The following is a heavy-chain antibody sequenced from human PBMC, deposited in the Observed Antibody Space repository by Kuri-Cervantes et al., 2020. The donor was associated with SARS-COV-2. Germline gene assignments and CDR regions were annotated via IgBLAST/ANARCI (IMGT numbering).Heavy chain of an antibody. Sequence: GSLRLSCTVSGVSISSYYLSWIRQPPGKGLEWIGEINHSGSTNYNPSFKSRVTISVDTSKNQFSLKRSSVTAAYTAVYYCAREWCSGGSCYPTWGQGTLVTVSS. D-gene: IGHD2-15*01. J-gene: IGHJ5*02. CDR2: INHSGST. V-gene: IGHV4-34*01. CDR3: AREWCSGGSCYPT. CDR1: GVSISSYY.